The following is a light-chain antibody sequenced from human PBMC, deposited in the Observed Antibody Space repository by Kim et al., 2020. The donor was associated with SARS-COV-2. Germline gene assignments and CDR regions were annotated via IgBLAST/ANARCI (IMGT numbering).Light chain of an antibody. V-gene: IGLV1-47*01. CDR1: SAPIETYY. J-gene: IGLJ3*02. Sequence: GQRVNIPCPRTSAPIETYYVFWHGKSPGTAPNLPIYRTHQRPSGVRDRFSGSKSGTSASLAISGLRSEDEAHYYCVAWDDSLSGRVFGVGTKVTVL. CDR3: VAWDDSLSGRV. CDR2: RTH.